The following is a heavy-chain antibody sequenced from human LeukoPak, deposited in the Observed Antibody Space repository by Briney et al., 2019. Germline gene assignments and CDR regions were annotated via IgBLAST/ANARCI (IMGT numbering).Heavy chain of an antibody. J-gene: IGHJ4*02. V-gene: IGHV3-30*02. D-gene: IGHD6-19*01. CDR2: IRNDGRSK. CDR3: AKGSSGWSFDY. CDR1: GFTFSSYS. Sequence: TGGSLRLSCAASGFTFSSYSMNWVRQAPGKGLEWVAFIRNDGRSKYYADSVKGRFTFSRDNSKNTLYLQMNSLSAEDTAVYYCAKGSSGWSFDYWGQGILVTVSS.